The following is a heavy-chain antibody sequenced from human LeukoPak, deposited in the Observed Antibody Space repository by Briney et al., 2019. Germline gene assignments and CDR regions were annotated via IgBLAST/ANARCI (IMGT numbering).Heavy chain of an antibody. J-gene: IGHJ4*02. Sequence: GGSLRLSCAASGFTFSSYEMNWVRQAPGKGLEWVSYISSSGSAIHYADSVRGRFTISRDNAKNSLFLQMSRLRAEDTAVYYCAREKLSFFDSSGYFDHWGQGTLVTVSS. CDR3: AREKLSFFDSSGYFDH. CDR1: GFTFSSYE. CDR2: ISSSGSAI. V-gene: IGHV3-48*03. D-gene: IGHD3-22*01.